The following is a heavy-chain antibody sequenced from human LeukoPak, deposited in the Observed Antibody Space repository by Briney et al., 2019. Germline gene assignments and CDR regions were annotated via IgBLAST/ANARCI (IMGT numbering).Heavy chain of an antibody. CDR3: ARSGEYYYDSSGYYSFDY. CDR2: IYYSGST. V-gene: IGHV4-59*01. J-gene: IGHJ4*02. D-gene: IGHD3-22*01. Sequence: SETLSLTCTVSGGSISSYYWSWIRQPPGKGLEWSGYIYYSGSTNYNPSLKSRVTISVDTSKNQFSLKLSSVTAADTAVYYCARSGEYYYDSSGYYSFDYWGQGTLVTVSS. CDR1: GGSISSYY.